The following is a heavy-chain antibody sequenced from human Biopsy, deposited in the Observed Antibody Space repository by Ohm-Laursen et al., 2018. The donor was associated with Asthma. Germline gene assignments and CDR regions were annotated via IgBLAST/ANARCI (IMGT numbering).Heavy chain of an antibody. D-gene: IGHD3-22*01. Sequence: TLSLTCTASYGSITSGGYYWTWIRQHPGKGLEWIGFIYYSGSTYYNPSLKSRVSISIDTSKNQFSLKLSSVTAADTAVYYCARAQDYYDSRGYYRSFDYWGQGTLVTVS. CDR1: YGSITSGGYY. CDR2: IYYSGST. V-gene: IGHV4-31*03. J-gene: IGHJ4*02. CDR3: ARAQDYYDSRGYYRSFDY.